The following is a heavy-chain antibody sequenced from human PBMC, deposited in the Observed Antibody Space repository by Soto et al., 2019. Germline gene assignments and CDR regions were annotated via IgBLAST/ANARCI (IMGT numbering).Heavy chain of an antibody. D-gene: IGHD3-10*01. CDR1: GFTFSNYG. CDR3: AREKGGSGSYYPYHYYYGMDV. V-gene: IGHV3-33*01. CDR2: IWYDGSNK. J-gene: IGHJ6*02. Sequence: PGGSLILSCAASGFTFSNYGMHWVRQAPGKGLEWVAVIWYDGSNKYYADSVKGRFTISRDNSKNTLYLQMNSLRAEDTAVYYCAREKGGSGSYYPYHYYYGMDVWGQGTTVTVSS.